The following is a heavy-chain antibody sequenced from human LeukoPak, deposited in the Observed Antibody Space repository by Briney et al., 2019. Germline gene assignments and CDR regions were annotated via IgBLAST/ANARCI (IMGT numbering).Heavy chain of an antibody. CDR2: IYYSGST. V-gene: IGHV4-39*01. D-gene: IGHD6-6*01. J-gene: IGHJ6*02. Sequence: SETLSLTCTVSGGSISSSSYYWGWIRQPPGKGLEWIGSIYYSGSTYYNPSLKSRVTISVDTSKNLFSLKLSSVTAADTAVYYCARHPSSSSIVYYYYGMDVWGQGTTVTVSS. CDR3: ARHPSSSSIVYYYYGMDV. CDR1: GGSISSSSYY.